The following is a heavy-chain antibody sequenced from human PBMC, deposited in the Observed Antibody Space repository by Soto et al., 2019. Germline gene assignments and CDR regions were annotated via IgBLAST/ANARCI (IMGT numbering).Heavy chain of an antibody. CDR3: AAVQESPYSMGI. V-gene: IGHV1-58*02. CDR1: GITFNRSA. J-gene: IGHJ4*02. CDR2: IVVGSNNR. D-gene: IGHD2-15*01. Sequence: SVKVSCKASGITFNRSAIQWVRQARGQRLEWVGWIVVGSNNRDYAQKFQERVTITSDMSTSTVYMELSSLSSEDTAVYYCAAVQESPYSMGIWGQGTLVTVSS.